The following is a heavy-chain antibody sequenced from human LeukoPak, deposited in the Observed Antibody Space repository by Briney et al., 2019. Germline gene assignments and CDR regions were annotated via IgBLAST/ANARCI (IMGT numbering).Heavy chain of an antibody. CDR3: ARIDGPTVYTYYMDL. V-gene: IGHV3-48*04. J-gene: IGHJ6*03. Sequence: GESLRLSCATSGFTFSRHGKYWARHPPAKGQELESDIGSGSSTNYYAESVKSRFPVSRDDAKNKLYLQKNTLIADDTTAFYWARIDGPTVYTYYMDLWCEGTTVAVAS. CDR1: GFTFSRHG. D-gene: IGHD1-14*01. CDR2: IGSGSSTN.